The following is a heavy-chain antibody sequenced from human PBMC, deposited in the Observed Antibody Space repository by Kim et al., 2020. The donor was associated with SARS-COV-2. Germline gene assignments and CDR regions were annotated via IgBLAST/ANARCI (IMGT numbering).Heavy chain of an antibody. D-gene: IGHD4-17*01. J-gene: IGHJ2*01. CDR3: TTGSDYGGNWDWYFDL. CDR2: IKSKTDGGTT. V-gene: IGHV3-15*01. CDR1: GFTFSNAW. Sequence: GGSLRLSCAASGFTFSNAWMSWVRQAPGKGLEWVGRIKSKTDGGTTDYAAPVKGRFTISRDDSKNTLYLQMNSLKTEDTAVYYCTTGSDYGGNWDWYFDLWGRGTLVTVSS.